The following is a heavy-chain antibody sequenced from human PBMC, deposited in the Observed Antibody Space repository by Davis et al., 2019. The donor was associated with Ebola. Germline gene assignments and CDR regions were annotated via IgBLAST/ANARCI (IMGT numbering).Heavy chain of an antibody. J-gene: IGHJ5*02. Sequence: GESLKISCAASGFTFSSYWMHWVRQAPGKGLVWVSRINSDGSSTSYADSVKGRFTISRDNAKNTLYLQMNSLRAEDTAVYYCARAYGSSGWYEDWFDPWGQGTLVTVSS. CDR3: ARAYGSSGWYEDWFDP. V-gene: IGHV3-74*01. CDR2: INSDGSST. CDR1: GFTFSSYW. D-gene: IGHD6-19*01.